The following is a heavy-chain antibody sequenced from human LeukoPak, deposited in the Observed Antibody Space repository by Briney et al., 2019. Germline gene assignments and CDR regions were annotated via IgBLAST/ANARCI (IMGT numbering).Heavy chain of an antibody. J-gene: IGHJ4*02. Sequence: TGGSLRLSCAASGFTFSSYSMNWVRQAPGKGLEWVSSISSSSSYIYYADSVKGRFTISRDNAKNSLFLQMNSLRAEDTAVYYCARGTSSGGYYFDYWGQGTLVIVSS. V-gene: IGHV3-21*01. CDR1: GFTFSSYS. D-gene: IGHD6-25*01. CDR3: ARGTSSGGYYFDY. CDR2: ISSSSSYI.